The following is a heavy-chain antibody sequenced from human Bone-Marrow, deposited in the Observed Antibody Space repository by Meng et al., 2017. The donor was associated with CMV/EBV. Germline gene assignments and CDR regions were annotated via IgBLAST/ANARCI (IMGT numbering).Heavy chain of an antibody. J-gene: IGHJ4*02. CDR2: IPYDGSNK. Sequence: GESLKISCAASGFTFSSHAIHWVRQAPGKGLEWVAVIPYDGSNKYYAESVRGRFTISRDNSRNTLYLEMNSLRAEDTAVYYCARDPDCTNGVCYYDSWGQGTLVTVSS. D-gene: IGHD2-8*01. CDR3: ARDPDCTNGVCYYDS. CDR1: GFTFSSHA. V-gene: IGHV3-30-3*01.